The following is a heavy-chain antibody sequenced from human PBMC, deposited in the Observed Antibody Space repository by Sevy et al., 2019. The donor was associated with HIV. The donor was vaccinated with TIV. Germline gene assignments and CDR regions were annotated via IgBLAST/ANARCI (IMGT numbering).Heavy chain of an antibody. J-gene: IGHJ6*02. CDR3: ASGIVAAAGTHYYYGMDV. Sequence: GGSLRLSCAASGFTFSDYYMSWIRQAPGKGLEWVSYISSSGSTIYYADSVKGRFTISRDNAKNSLCLQMNSLRAEDTAVYYCASGIVAAAGTHYYYGMDVWGQGTTVTVSS. D-gene: IGHD6-13*01. CDR1: GFTFSDYY. V-gene: IGHV3-11*01. CDR2: ISSSGSTI.